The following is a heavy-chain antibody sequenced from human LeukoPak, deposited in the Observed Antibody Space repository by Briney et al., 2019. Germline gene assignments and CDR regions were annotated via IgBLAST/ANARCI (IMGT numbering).Heavy chain of an antibody. CDR2: MNPTSGNT. J-gene: IGHJ5*02. D-gene: IGHD3-10*01. Sequence: ASVKVSCKASGYTFTNYDINWVRQATGQGLEWMGWMNPTSGNTGYAQKFQGRVTMTRNTSISTAYMELRSLRSDDTAVYYCARGITMPRFDPWGQGTLVTVSS. CDR3: ARGITMPRFDP. V-gene: IGHV1-8*01. CDR1: GYTFTNYD.